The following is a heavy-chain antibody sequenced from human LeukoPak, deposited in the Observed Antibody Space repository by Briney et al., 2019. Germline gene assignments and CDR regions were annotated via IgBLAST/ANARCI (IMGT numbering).Heavy chain of an antibody. CDR2: INHIGST. CDR3: AGATYYYYGMDV. Sequence: SETLSLTCAVYGGSSSGYYWSWIRQPPGKGLEWIGEINHIGSTNYNSSLKSRVTISVNTSKNQFSLKLSSVTAADTAVYYCAGATYYYYGMDVWGQGTTVTVSS. CDR1: GGSSSGYY. J-gene: IGHJ6*02. D-gene: IGHD4/OR15-4a*01. V-gene: IGHV4-34*01.